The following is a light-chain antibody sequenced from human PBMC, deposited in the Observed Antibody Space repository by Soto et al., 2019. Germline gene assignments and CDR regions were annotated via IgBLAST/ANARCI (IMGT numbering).Light chain of an antibody. CDR1: QSVLYSSNNKNY. CDR2: WAS. CDR3: QQYYSTPVT. V-gene: IGKV4-1*01. Sequence: DIVMTQSPDSLAVSLGERATIHCKSSQSVLYSSNNKNYLAWYQQKPGQPPKLLIYWASTRESGVPGRFSGSGSGTDFTLTISSLQAEDVAVYYGQQYYSTPVTFAQGTRLEIK. J-gene: IGKJ5*01.